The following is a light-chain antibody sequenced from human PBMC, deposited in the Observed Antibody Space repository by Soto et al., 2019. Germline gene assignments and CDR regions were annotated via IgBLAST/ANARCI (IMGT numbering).Light chain of an antibody. CDR2: AAS. CDR3: QQYYSFPRT. Sequence: DMQMTLSPSTLSASEGARVTITCRARQSISRWLAWYQQKPGKAPKALIYAASTLQSGVPSRFSGSGSGTDFTLTISCLQSEDFATYYCQQYYSFPRTFGQGTKVDIK. CDR1: QSISRW. J-gene: IGKJ1*01. V-gene: IGKV1D-16*01.